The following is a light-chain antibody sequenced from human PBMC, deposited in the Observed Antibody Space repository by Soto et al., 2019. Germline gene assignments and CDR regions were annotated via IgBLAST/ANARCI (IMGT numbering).Light chain of an antibody. Sequence: DIQMTQSPSSLSASIGDRVTITCQASHDIKKYLSWYQQKPGRAPKLLIYGASNLEAGVPSRFSGRGYGTELTLAISSLQPEDIATYYCQHYDNLPPFTFGPGTKV. CDR1: HDIKKY. CDR2: GAS. J-gene: IGKJ3*01. V-gene: IGKV1-33*01. CDR3: QHYDNLPPFT.